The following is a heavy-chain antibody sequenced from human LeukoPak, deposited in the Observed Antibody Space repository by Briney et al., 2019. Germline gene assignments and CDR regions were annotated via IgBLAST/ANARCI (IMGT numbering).Heavy chain of an antibody. CDR1: GGSFSGYY. J-gene: IGHJ5*02. D-gene: IGHD2-15*01. Sequence: SETLSLTCAVYGGSFSGYYWSWIRQPPGKGLEWIGEINHSGSTNYNPSLKSRVTISVDTSKNQFSLKLSSVTAADTAVYSCARALCSGGSCFWFDPWGQGTLVTVSS. CDR2: INHSGST. CDR3: ARALCSGGSCFWFDP. V-gene: IGHV4-34*01.